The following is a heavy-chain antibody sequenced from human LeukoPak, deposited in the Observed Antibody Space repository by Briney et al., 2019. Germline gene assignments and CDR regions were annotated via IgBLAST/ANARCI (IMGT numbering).Heavy chain of an antibody. J-gene: IGHJ4*02. CDR2: ISYDGSNK. Sequence: GGSLRLSCAASGFTFSSYAMHWVRQAPGKGLEWVAVISYDGSNKYYADSVKGRFTISRDNSKNTLYLQMNSLRAEDTAVYYCARDLRFDYGGNSGLDYWGQGTLVTVSS. D-gene: IGHD4-23*01. CDR3: ARDLRFDYGGNSGLDY. V-gene: IGHV3-30*04. CDR1: GFTFSSYA.